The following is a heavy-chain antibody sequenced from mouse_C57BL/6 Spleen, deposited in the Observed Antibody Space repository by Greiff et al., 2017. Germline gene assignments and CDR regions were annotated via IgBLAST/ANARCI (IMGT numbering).Heavy chain of an antibody. V-gene: IGHV5-4*03. Sequence: EVKLVESGGGLVKPGGSLKLSCAASGFTFSSYAMSWVRQTPEKRLEWVATISDGGSYTYYPDNVKGRFTISRDNAKNNLYLQMSQLKSEDTAMYYGARGLYDYDRSYWYCDVWGTGTTVTVAS. CDR1: GFTFSSYA. J-gene: IGHJ1*03. CDR2: ISDGGSYT. D-gene: IGHD2-4*01. CDR3: ARGLYDYDRSYWYCDV.